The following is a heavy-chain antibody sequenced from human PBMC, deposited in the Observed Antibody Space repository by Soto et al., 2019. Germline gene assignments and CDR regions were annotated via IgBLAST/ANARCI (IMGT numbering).Heavy chain of an antibody. D-gene: IGHD1-26*01. CDR3: AGDRFRGTYYLRGVTYFFEE. CDR2: IDGGKT. V-gene: IGHV3-15*01. CDR1: GFTFNNAR. Sequence: PGGSLRLSCAASGFTFNNARMSWVRQAPGKGLDWVGRIDGGKTDFAAPVEGRFTFSRDDSRNTLFLQMNSLRAEDTAVYYCAGDRFRGTYYLRGVTYFFEEWGQGAPVTVS. J-gene: IGHJ4*02.